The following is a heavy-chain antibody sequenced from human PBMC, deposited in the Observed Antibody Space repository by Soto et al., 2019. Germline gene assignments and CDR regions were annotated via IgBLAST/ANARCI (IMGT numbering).Heavy chain of an antibody. CDR2: TYYRSKWYN. D-gene: IGHD6-19*01. CDR3: ARVTLGSGYSCCLYLSTFSGMYV. Sequence: SQTLSLTCAISGDSVSSNSAAWNWIRQSPSRGLEWLGRTYYRSKWYNDYAVSVKSRITINPDTSKNQFSLQLNSVTPEDTAVYYCARVTLGSGYSCCLYLSTFSGMYVRGLGTTVPVSS. CDR1: GDSVSSNSAA. J-gene: IGHJ6*02. V-gene: IGHV6-1*01.